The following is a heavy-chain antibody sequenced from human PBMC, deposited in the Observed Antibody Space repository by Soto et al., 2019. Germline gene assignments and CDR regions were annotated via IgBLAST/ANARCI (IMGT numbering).Heavy chain of an antibody. CDR3: ASEKTADAMDV. CDR1: GYTFTSYD. J-gene: IGHJ6*02. Sequence: QVQLVQSGAEVKKPGASVKVSCKASGYTFTSYDINWVRQATGQGLEWMGWMNTNSGNTGYAKKFQGRVTMTRYTSIRTAYMELSSLRSEYTAVYYYASEKTADAMDVWGQGTTVTVSS. CDR2: MNTNSGNT. V-gene: IGHV1-8*01.